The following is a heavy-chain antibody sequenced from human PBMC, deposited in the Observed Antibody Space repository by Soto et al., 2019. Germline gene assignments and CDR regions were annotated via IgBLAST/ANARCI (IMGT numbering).Heavy chain of an antibody. CDR1: GGSISSGGYY. V-gene: IGHV4-31*03. Sequence: QVQLQESGPGLVKPSQTLSLTCTVSGGSISSGGYYWSWIRQHPGKGLEWIGYLYYSGSTYYNPSLKSRLTSSVDTSKNPFSLKLSSVTAADTAVYYCARGRSVAQGVDYWGQGTLVTVAS. CDR3: ARGRSVAQGVDY. CDR2: LYYSGST. J-gene: IGHJ4*02.